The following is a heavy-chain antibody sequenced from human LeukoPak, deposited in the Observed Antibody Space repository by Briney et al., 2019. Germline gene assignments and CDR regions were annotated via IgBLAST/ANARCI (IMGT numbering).Heavy chain of an antibody. D-gene: IGHD3-16*01. Sequence: PSETLSLTCTVSGGSISSYYWSWIRQPPGKGLEWIGYIYYSGSTNYNPSLKSRVTISVDTSKNQFSLKLSSVTAADTAVYYCARSPYIYAYYFDYWGQGTLVTVSS. V-gene: IGHV4-59*12. CDR2: IYYSGST. CDR1: GGSISSYY. CDR3: ARSPYIYAYYFDY. J-gene: IGHJ4*02.